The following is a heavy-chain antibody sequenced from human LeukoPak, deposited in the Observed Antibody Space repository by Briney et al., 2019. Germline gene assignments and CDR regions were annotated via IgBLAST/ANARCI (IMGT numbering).Heavy chain of an antibody. CDR1: GFTFKNYA. D-gene: IGHD1-1*01. Sequence: PGRSLRLSCAASGFTFKNYAMNWVRQASGKGLEWVSTISGSGGNTYYADSVKGRFTISIDNSKNTLYLQMDSLRAEDTAVYFCARDKVGTGYYFDYWGQGTLVTVSS. CDR2: ISGSGGNT. CDR3: ARDKVGTGYYFDY. J-gene: IGHJ4*02. V-gene: IGHV3-23*01.